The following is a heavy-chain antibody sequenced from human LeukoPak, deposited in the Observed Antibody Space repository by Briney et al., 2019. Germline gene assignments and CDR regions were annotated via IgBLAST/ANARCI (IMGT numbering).Heavy chain of an antibody. CDR1: GFTFSSYS. J-gene: IGHJ4*02. CDR3: AKERIVVAPYFDY. D-gene: IGHD2-21*01. V-gene: IGHV3-23*01. CDR2: ISGSGGST. Sequence: GGSLRLSCAASGFTFSSYSMIWVRQASGKGLEWVSGISGSGGSTYYADSVKGRFTISRDNSKNTVYLQMNSLRADDTAVYYCAKERIVVAPYFDYWGQGTLVTVSS.